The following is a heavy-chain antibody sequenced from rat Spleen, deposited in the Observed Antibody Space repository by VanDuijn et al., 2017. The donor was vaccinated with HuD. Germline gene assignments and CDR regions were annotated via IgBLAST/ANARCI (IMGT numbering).Heavy chain of an antibody. CDR1: GHSITSSYR. J-gene: IGHJ4*01. CDR2: INRAGST. Sequence: EVQLQESGPGPVKVSESLSLTCSVTGHSITSSYRWNWIRKFQGNKLEWMGNINRAGSTNNNPSLKSRISMTRDTSRNKLFLQLNYVTTEDTATYYCARCIRGTVMDACGQGASVTVSS. V-gene: IGHV3-3*01. CDR3: ARCIRGTVMDA. D-gene: IGHD4-3*01.